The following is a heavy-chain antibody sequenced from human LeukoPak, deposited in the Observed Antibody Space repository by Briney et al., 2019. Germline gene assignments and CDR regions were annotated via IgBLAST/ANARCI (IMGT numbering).Heavy chain of an antibody. CDR1: GGSFSGYY. V-gene: IGHV4-59*08. CDR3: ARHRNYGGFDY. D-gene: IGHD4-23*01. J-gene: IGHJ4*02. Sequence: SETLSLTCAVYGGSFSGYYWSWIRQPPGKGLEWIGYIYYSGSTNYNPSLKSRVTISVDTSKNQFSLKLSSMTAADTAVYYCARHRNYGGFDYWGQGTLVTVSS. CDR2: IYYSGST.